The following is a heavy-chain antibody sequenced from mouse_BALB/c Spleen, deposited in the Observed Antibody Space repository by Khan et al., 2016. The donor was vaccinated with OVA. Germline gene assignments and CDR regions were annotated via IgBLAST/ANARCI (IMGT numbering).Heavy chain of an antibody. V-gene: IGHV9-3-1*01. CDR2: INTYIGEP. D-gene: IGHD1-1*01. J-gene: IGHJ4*01. CDR3: ARVGYYGSMDY. CDR1: GYTLTNYG. Sequence: QIQLVQSGPELKKPGETVKISCKASGYTLTNYGMNWVKQDAGKGLKWKGFINTYIGEPKYADDFKGRFAFSSATAARNAYLQTNNLKDEDTSTYFCARVGYYGSMDYWGQGTSVTVSA.